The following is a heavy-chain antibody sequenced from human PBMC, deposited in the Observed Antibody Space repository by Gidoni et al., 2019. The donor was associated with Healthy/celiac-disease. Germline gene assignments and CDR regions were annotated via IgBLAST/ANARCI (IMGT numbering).Heavy chain of an antibody. Sequence: EVQLVESGGGPVKPGGSLRLSCAASGFTFISYSMNWVRQAPGKGLEWVSSISSSSSYIYYADSVKGRFTISRDNAKNSLYLQMNSLRAEDTAVYYCARGGDYCSSTSCYPGANYYYYGMDVWGQGTTVTVSS. J-gene: IGHJ6*02. CDR3: ARGGDYCSSTSCYPGANYYYYGMDV. D-gene: IGHD2-2*01. V-gene: IGHV3-21*01. CDR1: GFTFISYS. CDR2: ISSSSSYI.